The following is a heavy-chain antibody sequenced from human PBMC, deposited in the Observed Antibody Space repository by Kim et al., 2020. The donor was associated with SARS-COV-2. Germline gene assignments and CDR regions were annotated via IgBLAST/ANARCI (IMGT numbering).Heavy chain of an antibody. D-gene: IGHD3-10*01. J-gene: IGHJ6*02. CDR2: INAGNGNT. CDR3: ARPTRMLLLWFGESSDGMDV. CDR1: GYTFTSYA. V-gene: IGHV1-3*01. Sequence: ASVKVSCKASGYTFTSYAMHWVRQAPGQRLEWMGWINAGNGNTKYSQKFQGRVTITRDTSASTAYMELSSLRSEDTAVYYCARPTRMLLLWFGESSDGMDVWGQGTTVTVSS.